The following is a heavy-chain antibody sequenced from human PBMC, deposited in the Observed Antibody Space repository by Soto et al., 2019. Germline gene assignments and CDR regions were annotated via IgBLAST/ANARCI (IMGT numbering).Heavy chain of an antibody. CDR2: IGTAGDP. CDR1: GFAFGDYD. Sequence: GGSLRLSCVASGFAFGDYDMHWVRQSTGRGLEWVPAIGTAGDPHYPGSGKGRFTISRENAKNSLYLQMNSLRAGDTAVYYCARAPRGKYYFDYWGRGTLVTVSS. J-gene: IGHJ4*02. V-gene: IGHV3-13*05. CDR3: ARAPRGKYYFDY.